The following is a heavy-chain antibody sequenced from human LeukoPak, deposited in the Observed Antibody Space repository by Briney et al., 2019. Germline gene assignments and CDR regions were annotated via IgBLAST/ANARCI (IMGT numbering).Heavy chain of an antibody. CDR2: IYSGGST. J-gene: IGHJ3*02. D-gene: IGHD6-13*01. V-gene: IGHV3-53*01. Sequence: PGGSLRLSCAASGFTFSNAWMSWVRQAPGKGLEWVSVIYSGGSTYYADSVKGRFTISRDNSKNTLYLQMNSLRAEDTAVYYCATIPLGIASDAFDIWGQGTMVTVSS. CDR3: ATIPLGIASDAFDI. CDR1: GFTFSNAW.